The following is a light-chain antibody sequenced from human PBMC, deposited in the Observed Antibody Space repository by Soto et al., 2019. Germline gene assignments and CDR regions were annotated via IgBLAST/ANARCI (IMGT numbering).Light chain of an antibody. V-gene: IGKV1-9*01. Sequence: DIQLTQSPSFLSASVGDRVTITCRASQAISSYLAWYQQKPGKAPRLLIDAASNLQSGVPSRFISSASGTEFALTISSLQPEDFAVYFCQQLNTYPHTFGGGTKLEIK. CDR1: QAISSY. CDR3: QQLNTYPHT. CDR2: AAS. J-gene: IGKJ4*01.